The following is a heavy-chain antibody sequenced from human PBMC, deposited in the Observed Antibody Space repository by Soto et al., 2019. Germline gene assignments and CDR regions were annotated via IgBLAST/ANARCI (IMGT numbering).Heavy chain of an antibody. Sequence: SETRSRTCTVSGGSISGGDYYWNWIRQPPGKGLEWIGYIYYSGSTYYNPSLKSRVTISVDTSKNQFSLKLSSVTAAGTAVYYCARGGGYYYYGMDVWGQGTTVTVSS. V-gene: IGHV4-30-4*01. D-gene: IGHD3-10*01. CDR2: IYYSGST. J-gene: IGHJ6*02. CDR3: ARGGGYYYYGMDV. CDR1: GGSISGGDYY.